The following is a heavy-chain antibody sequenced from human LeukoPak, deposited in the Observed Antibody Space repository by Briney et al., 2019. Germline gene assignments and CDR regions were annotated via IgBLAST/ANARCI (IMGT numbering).Heavy chain of an antibody. CDR1: GHTFTTHY. J-gene: IGHJ4*02. Sequence: GASVKVSCKPSGHTFTTHYIHWVRQAPGQGLEWMGWINPNSGGTNYAQKFQGRVTMTRDTSISTAYMELSRLRSDDTAVYYCARDLGYDFAYWGQGTLVTVSS. V-gene: IGHV1-2*02. CDR2: INPNSGGT. CDR3: ARDLGYDFAY. D-gene: IGHD5-12*01.